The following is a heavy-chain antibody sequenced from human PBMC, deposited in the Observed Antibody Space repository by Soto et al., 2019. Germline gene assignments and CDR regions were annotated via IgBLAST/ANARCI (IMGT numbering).Heavy chain of an antibody. CDR2: INAGNGKT. CDR1: GGTFSSYA. V-gene: IGHV1-3*01. Sequence: GASVKVSCKASGGTFSSYAIHWVRQAPGQRLEWMGWINAGNGKTKYSQKFQGRITITRDTSASTAYMELSSLRSEDTAVYYCARDSGSPWGPGTLVTVSS. CDR3: ARDSGSP. J-gene: IGHJ5*02. D-gene: IGHD3-10*01.